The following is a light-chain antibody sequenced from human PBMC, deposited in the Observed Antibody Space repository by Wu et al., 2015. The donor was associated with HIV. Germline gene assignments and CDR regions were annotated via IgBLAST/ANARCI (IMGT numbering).Light chain of an antibody. V-gene: IGKV1-5*03. J-gene: IGKJ4*01. CDR3: QQLLYVTPT. Sequence: DIQMTQSPSTLSASVGDRVTITCRASQSIGSWLAWYQQKPGKAPKLLIYKASSLESGVPSRFSGSGSGTEFTLTISSLQPDDFATYYCQQLLYVTPTFGGGTKVEIK. CDR2: KAS. CDR1: QSIGSW.